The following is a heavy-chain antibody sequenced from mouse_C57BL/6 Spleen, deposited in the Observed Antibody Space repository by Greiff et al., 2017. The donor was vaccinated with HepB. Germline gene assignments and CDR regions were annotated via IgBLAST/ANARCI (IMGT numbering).Heavy chain of an antibody. CDR2: ISYDGSN. CDR3: ARDADGYY. D-gene: IGHD2-3*01. CDR1: GYSITSGYY. Sequence: EVQVVESGPGLVKPSQSLSLTCSVTGYSITSGYYWNWIRQFPGNKLEWMGYISYDGSNNYNPSLKNRISITRDTSKNQFFLKLNSVTTEDTATYYCARDADGYYWGQGTSVTVSS. V-gene: IGHV3-6*01. J-gene: IGHJ4*01.